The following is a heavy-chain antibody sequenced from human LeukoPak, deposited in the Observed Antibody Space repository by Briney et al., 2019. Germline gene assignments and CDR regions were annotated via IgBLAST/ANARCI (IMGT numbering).Heavy chain of an antibody. CDR2: ISHSGST. CDR1: GGSIISSSYY. J-gene: IGHJ3*02. D-gene: IGHD2-2*02. V-gene: IGHV4-39*01. CDR3: ATYCSSTSCYNPYDAFDI. Sequence: PSETLSLTCTVSGGSIISSSYYWGWIRQPPGKGLDWIGKISHSGSTYYTPSLKSRLIISVDTSSNQFSLKLSSVTAADTAVYYCATYCSSTSCYNPYDAFDIWGQGTMVTVSS.